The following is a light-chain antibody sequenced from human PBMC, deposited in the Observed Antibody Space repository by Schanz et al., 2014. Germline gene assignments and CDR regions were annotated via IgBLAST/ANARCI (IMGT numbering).Light chain of an antibody. V-gene: IGKV3-20*01. CDR1: QSVSRSY. Sequence: EIVLTQSPGTLSLSPGERATLSCGASQSVSRSYLAWYQQKPGQAPRLLIYDASNRATGIPARFSGSGSGTDFTLTISSLQPDDFATYYCQQYNDQYSFGQGTKLEIK. J-gene: IGKJ2*03. CDR3: QQYNDQYS. CDR2: DAS.